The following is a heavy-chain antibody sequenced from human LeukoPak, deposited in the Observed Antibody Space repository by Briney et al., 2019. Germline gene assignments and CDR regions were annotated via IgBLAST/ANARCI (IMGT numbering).Heavy chain of an antibody. CDR3: ARDLGGNYYFDY. CDR2: ISSSSSYT. CDR1: GFTFSDYY. D-gene: IGHD4-23*01. Sequence: PGGSLRLSSAASGFTFSDYYMSWIRQAPGKGLEWVSYISSSSSYTNYADSVKGRFTISRDNAKNSLYLQMNSLRAEDTAVYYCARDLGGNYYFDYWGQGILVTVSS. V-gene: IGHV3-11*05. J-gene: IGHJ4*02.